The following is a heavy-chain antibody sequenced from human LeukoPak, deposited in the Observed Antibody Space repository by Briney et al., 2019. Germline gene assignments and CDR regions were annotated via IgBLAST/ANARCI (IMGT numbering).Heavy chain of an antibody. CDR2: INPNSGDT. CDR1: GYTFTGYY. V-gene: IGHV1-2*02. CDR3: ARDLYSSGWTDAFDI. J-gene: IGHJ3*02. D-gene: IGHD6-19*01. Sequence: ASVKVSCEASGYTFTGYYMHWVRQAPGQGLEWMGWINPNSGDTNYSQKFQGRVSMTRDTSINTAYMELSRLTSDDTAVYYCARDLYSSGWTDAFDIWGQGTMVTVSS.